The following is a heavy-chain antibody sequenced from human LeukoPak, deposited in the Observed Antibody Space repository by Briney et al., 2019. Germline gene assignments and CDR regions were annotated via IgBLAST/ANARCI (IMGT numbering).Heavy chain of an antibody. D-gene: IGHD6-19*01. V-gene: IGHV4-34*01. CDR1: GGSFSGYY. CDR3: RGCARKGRAASPLYYYYYLDY. Sequence: PSETLSLTCTVYGGSFSGYYWSWIRQPPGKGLEWIGEINHSGSTNYNPSLKSRVTISVDTSKNQFSLKLSSVTAADTAVYYCRGCARKGRAASPLYYYYYLDYWGKGTTVTVSS. J-gene: IGHJ6*03. CDR2: INHSGST.